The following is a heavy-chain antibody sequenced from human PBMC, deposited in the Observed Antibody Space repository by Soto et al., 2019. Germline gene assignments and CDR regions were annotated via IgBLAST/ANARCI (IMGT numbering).Heavy chain of an antibody. CDR2: IIPILGIA. Sequence: QVQLVQSGAEVKKPGSSVKVSCKASGGTFSSYTISWVRQAPGQGLEWMGRIIPILGIANYAQKFQGRVTITANKSTSTAYMELSSLRSEDTAVYYCAREPYGDYSGYWGQGTLVTVSS. D-gene: IGHD4-17*01. CDR1: GGTFSSYT. CDR3: AREPYGDYSGY. V-gene: IGHV1-69*08. J-gene: IGHJ4*02.